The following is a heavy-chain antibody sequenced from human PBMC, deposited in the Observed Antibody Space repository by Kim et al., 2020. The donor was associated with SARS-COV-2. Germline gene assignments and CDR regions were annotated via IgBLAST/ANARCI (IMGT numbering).Heavy chain of an antibody. CDR1: GYTFTSYY. J-gene: IGHJ4*02. CDR2: INPSGGRT. Sequence: ASVKVSCKASGYTFTSYYMHWVRQAPGQGLEWMGIINPSGGRTSYAQKFQGRVTMTRDTSTSTVYMELSSLRAEDTAVYYCARDGSALQVWIQLWKGGFDYWGQGTLVTVSS. D-gene: IGHD5-18*01. CDR3: ARDGSALQVWIQLWKGGFDY. V-gene: IGHV1-46*01.